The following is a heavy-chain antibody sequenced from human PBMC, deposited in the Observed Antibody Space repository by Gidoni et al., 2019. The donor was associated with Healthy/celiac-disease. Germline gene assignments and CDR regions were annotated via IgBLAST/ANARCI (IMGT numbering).Heavy chain of an antibody. Sequence: QVQLVQSGAEVKKPGASVKVSCKASGYTFTGHYMNWVRQAPGQGLEWMGWINPNSGGTNYAQKFQGRVTMTRDTSISTAYMELSRLRSDDTAVYYCARTSIAARGFYYYGMDVWGQGTTVTVSS. CDR1: GYTFTGHY. D-gene: IGHD6-6*01. J-gene: IGHJ6*02. CDR3: ARTSIAARGFYYYGMDV. V-gene: IGHV1-2*02. CDR2: INPNSGGT.